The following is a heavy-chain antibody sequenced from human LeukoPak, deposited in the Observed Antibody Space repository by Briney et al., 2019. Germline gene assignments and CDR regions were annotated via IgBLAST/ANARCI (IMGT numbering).Heavy chain of an antibody. V-gene: IGHV4-34*01. J-gene: IGHJ6*03. CDR2: INHSGST. CDR1: GGSFSGYY. CDR3: ARRRNMDV. Sequence: PSETLSLTCAVYGGSFSGYYWSWIRQPPGKGLEWIGEINHSGSTNYNPSLKSRVTISVDTSKNQFSLKLSSVTAADTAVYYCARRRNMDVWGKGTTVTVSS.